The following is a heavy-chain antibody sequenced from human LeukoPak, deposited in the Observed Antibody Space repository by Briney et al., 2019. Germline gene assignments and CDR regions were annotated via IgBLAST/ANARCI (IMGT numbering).Heavy chain of an antibody. V-gene: IGHV1-18*01. D-gene: IGHD3-3*01. J-gene: IGHJ4*02. Sequence: GASVKVSCKASGYTFTSYGISWVRQAPGQGLEWMGWIGAYNGNTNYAQKLQGRVTMTTDTSTSTAYMELRSLRSDDTAVYYCARTRNSHYDFWSGYDYWGQGTLVTVSS. CDR1: GYTFTSYG. CDR2: IGAYNGNT. CDR3: ARTRNSHYDFWSGYDY.